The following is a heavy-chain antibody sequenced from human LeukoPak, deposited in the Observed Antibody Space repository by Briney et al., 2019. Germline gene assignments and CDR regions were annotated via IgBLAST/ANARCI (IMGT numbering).Heavy chain of an antibody. Sequence: PGGSLRLSCAVSGLYFTDAWMSWVRLAPGKGLEWVGRIKSKTDGGTTDYAAPVKGRFTISRDDSKNTLYLQMNSLKTEDTAVYYCTTDLRRYCSSTSCYVPDFDYWGQGTLVTVSS. CDR3: TTDLRRYCSSTSCYVPDFDY. CDR1: GLYFTDAW. V-gene: IGHV3-15*01. D-gene: IGHD2-2*01. J-gene: IGHJ4*02. CDR2: IKSKTDGGTT.